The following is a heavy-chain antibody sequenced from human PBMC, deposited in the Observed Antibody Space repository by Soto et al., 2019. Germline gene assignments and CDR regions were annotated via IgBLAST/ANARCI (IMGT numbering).Heavy chain of an antibody. V-gene: IGHV3-64*01. CDR3: ARREQSDYYYMDV. J-gene: IGHJ6*03. D-gene: IGHD6-19*01. CDR2: ISSNGVGT. CDR1: GFNFSNYA. Sequence: SGGSLRLSCAAFGFNFSNYAMDRLRQAPGKVLEYVSGISSNGVGTYYANSVKDRFTISRDNSKNTLYLQMGSLRAEDMAVYYCARREQSDYYYMDVWGKGTSVTVSS.